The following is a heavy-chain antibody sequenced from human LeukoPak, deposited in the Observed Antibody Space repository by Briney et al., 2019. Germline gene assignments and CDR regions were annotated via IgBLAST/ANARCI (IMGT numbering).Heavy chain of an antibody. Sequence: GRSLRLSCAASGFTFSSYGMHWVCQAPGKGLEWVAVIWYDGSNKYYADSVKGRFTISRDNSKNTLYLQMNSLRAEDTAVYYCANQGLLESVDYWGQGTLVTVSS. J-gene: IGHJ4*02. CDR2: IWYDGSNK. CDR3: ANQGLLESVDY. V-gene: IGHV3-33*06. D-gene: IGHD1-1*01. CDR1: GFTFSSYG.